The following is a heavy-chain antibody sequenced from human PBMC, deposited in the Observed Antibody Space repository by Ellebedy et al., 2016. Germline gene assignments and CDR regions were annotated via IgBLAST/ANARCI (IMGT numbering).Heavy chain of an antibody. Sequence: ASVKVSXXASGYTFTSYGISWVRQAPGQGLEWMGWISAYNGNTNYAQKLQGRVTMTTDTSTSTAYMELRSLRSDDTAVYYCARVGGCSGSSCYSGVYYQYYMDVWGKGTTVTVSS. D-gene: IGHD2-15*01. J-gene: IGHJ6*03. CDR3: ARVGGCSGSSCYSGVYYQYYMDV. CDR1: GYTFTSYG. V-gene: IGHV1-18*01. CDR2: ISAYNGNT.